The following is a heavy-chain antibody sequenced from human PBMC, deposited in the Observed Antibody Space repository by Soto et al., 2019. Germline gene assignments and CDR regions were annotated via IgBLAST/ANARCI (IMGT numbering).Heavy chain of an antibody. CDR3: AKAASSGGSYGLDV. D-gene: IGHD2-15*01. J-gene: IGHJ6*02. V-gene: IGHV3-23*01. Sequence: QPGGSLRLSCAASGFTFTTYAMSWVRQAPGKGLEWVSAISGSGGSTYYADSVKGRFTISRDNSKNTLYLQMNSLTAEDTAVYYCAKAASSGGSYGLDVWGPGTTVTVSS. CDR1: GFTFTTYA. CDR2: ISGSGGST.